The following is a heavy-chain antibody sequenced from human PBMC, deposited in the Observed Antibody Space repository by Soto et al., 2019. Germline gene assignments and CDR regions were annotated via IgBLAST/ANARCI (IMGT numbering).Heavy chain of an antibody. CDR1: GFTVSSNY. Sequence: EVQLVESGGGLVQPGGSLRLSCAASGFTVSSNYMSWVRQAPGKGLEWVSVIYSDGSTYYADSVKGRFTISRDNSKNTRHLQMISLLADDTAVYYCARASPPRSGRRYYYYYYYMDVWGKGTTVTVSS. D-gene: IGHD3-3*01. V-gene: IGHV3-66*01. CDR2: IYSDGST. J-gene: IGHJ6*03. CDR3: ARASPPRSGRRYYYYYYYMDV.